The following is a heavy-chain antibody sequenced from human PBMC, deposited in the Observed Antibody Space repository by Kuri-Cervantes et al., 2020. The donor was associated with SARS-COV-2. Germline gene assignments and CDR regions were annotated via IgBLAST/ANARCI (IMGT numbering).Heavy chain of an antibody. CDR2: IDPNSGGT. V-gene: IGHV1-2*02. D-gene: IGHD3-10*01. CDR1: GYTFTSYG. CDR3: ARDWAYVDPGYFDY. J-gene: IGHJ4*02. Sequence: ASVKVSCKASGYTFTSYGISWVRQTPGQGLEWIGWIDPNSGGTNYAQKFQGRVTMTRDTSISTAYMELSRLGSDDTAVYYCARDWAYVDPGYFDYWGQGTLVTVSS.